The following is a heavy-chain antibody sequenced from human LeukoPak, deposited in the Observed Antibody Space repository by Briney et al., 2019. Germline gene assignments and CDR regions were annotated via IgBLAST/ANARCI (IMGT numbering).Heavy chain of an antibody. V-gene: IGHV1-8*01. D-gene: IGHD2-2*01. Sequence: ASVKVSCKASGYTFTSYDINWVRQATEQGLEWMGWMNPNSGNTGYAQKFQGRVTMTRNTSISTAYMELSRLRSDDTAVYYCARDNYCSSTSCYSVWFDPWGQGTLVTVSS. CDR3: ARDNYCSSTSCYSVWFDP. CDR2: MNPNSGNT. CDR1: GYTFTSYD. J-gene: IGHJ5*02.